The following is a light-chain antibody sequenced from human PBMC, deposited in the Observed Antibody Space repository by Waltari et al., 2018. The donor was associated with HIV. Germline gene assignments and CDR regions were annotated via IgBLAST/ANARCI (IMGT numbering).Light chain of an antibody. CDR1: SFNVGSNT. Sequence: QSVLTQPPSASGPPGQRVTMSCSGGSFNVGSNTVNWYQQLPGTAPKLLIYNNNQRPSGVPDRFSGSKSGTSASLAISGLQSEDEADYYCVAWDDSLNGPVFGGGTKLTVL. CDR2: NNN. V-gene: IGLV1-44*01. CDR3: VAWDDSLNGPV. J-gene: IGLJ2*01.